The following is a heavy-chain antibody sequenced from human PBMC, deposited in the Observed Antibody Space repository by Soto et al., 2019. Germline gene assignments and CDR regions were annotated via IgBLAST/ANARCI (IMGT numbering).Heavy chain of an antibody. CDR3: ARDNAQWLSYYYGMDV. CDR1: GFTFIIYG. Sequence: GGSLRLSCAASGFTFIIYGMHWVRQAPGKGLEWVAVIWYDGSNKYYADSVKGRFTISRDNSKNTLYLQMNSLRAEDTAVYYCARDNAQWLSYYYGMDVWGQGTTVTVSS. D-gene: IGHD6-19*01. J-gene: IGHJ6*02. CDR2: IWYDGSNK. V-gene: IGHV3-33*01.